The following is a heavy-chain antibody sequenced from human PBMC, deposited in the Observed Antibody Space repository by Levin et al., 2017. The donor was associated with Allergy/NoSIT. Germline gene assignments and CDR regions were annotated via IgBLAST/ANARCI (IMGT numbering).Heavy chain of an antibody. Sequence: LSLTCAASGFPFSSYGMHWVRQAPGKGLEWVAVISYDGSNKYYADSVKGRFTISRDNSKNTLYLQMNSLRAEDTAVYYCAKGPFGGLRVLSRRAFQRPPDYWGQGTLVTVSS. CDR1: GFPFSSYG. CDR2: ISYDGSNK. D-gene: IGHD3-10*01. CDR3: AKGPFGGLRVLSRRAFQRPPDY. V-gene: IGHV3-30*18. J-gene: IGHJ4*02.